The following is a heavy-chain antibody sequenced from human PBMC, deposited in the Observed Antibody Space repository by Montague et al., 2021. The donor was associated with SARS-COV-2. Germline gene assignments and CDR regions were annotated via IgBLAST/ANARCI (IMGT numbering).Heavy chain of an antibody. CDR3: ARHSVSEDGTFFRSYFDP. Sequence: SETLSLTCTVSGGTVRDYYWNWIRQTPGKGLEWIGYIFYNGYTKYNPSLESRVTLSVDTPGNQFFLRLRSVTASDTATYFCARHSVSEDGTFFRSYFDPWGQGAQVIVSS. CDR1: GGTVRDYY. CDR2: IFYNGYT. V-gene: IGHV4-59*08. D-gene: IGHD1/OR15-1a*01. J-gene: IGHJ5*02.